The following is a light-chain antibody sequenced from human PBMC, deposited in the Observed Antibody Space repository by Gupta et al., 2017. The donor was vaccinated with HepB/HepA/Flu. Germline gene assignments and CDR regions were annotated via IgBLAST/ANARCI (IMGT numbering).Light chain of an antibody. V-gene: IGKV1-9*01. J-gene: IGKJ4*01. CDR1: QGIGIY. CDR3: QQLNSYPLT. CDR2: AAS. Sequence: IQFTESPSFLSASVGDRVTVTCRASQGIGIYLAWNQQKPGEAPRLLIYAASTLESGVPSRFSGSGSGTEFALTISSLQPEDFATYYCQQLNSYPLTFGGGTKVEIK.